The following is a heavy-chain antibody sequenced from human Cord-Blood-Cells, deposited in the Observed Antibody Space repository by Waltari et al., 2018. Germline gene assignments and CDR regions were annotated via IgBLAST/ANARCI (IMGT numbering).Heavy chain of an antibody. CDR1: GGSSSGSS. CDR3: ASTLYDSSGYHYDY. V-gene: IGHV4-34*01. Sequence: QVQLQQWGAGLLKPPETLSLTCAVYGGSSSGSSWSWIRPPPGKGLEWIGEINHSGSTNYNPSLKSRVTISVDTSKNQFSLKLSSVTAADTAVYYCASTLYDSSGYHYDYWGQGTLVTVSS. J-gene: IGHJ4*02. CDR2: INHSGST. D-gene: IGHD3-22*01.